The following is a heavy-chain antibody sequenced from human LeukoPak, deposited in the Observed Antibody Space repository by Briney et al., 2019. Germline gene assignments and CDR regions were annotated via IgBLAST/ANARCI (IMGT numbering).Heavy chain of an antibody. CDR2: INHSGST. V-gene: IGHV4-34*01. CDR1: GGSFSGYY. D-gene: IGHD4-17*01. CDR3: ARGHFGDNDAFDI. J-gene: IGHJ3*02. Sequence: KTSETLSLTCAVYGGSFSGYYWSWIRQPPGKGLEWIGEINHSGSTNYDPSLKSRVTVSVDTSKNQFSLKLSSVTAADTAVYYCARGHFGDNDAFDIWGQGTMVTVSS.